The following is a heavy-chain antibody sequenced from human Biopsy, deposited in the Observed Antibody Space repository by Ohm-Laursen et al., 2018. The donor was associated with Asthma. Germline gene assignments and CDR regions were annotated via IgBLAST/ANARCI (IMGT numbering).Heavy chain of an antibody. V-gene: IGHV3-53*01. CDR1: GFAVSRDY. Sequence: GTLSLTCTASGFAVSRDYMFWVRQAPGKGLEWVSVIYSGGTSHTADSVRGRFTISSDYSKNTLYLQMHSLRAEDTAVYYCARGDSSNWSHYYFDYWGQGTLVTVSS. D-gene: IGHD3-22*01. CDR2: IYSGGTS. CDR3: ARGDSSNWSHYYFDY. J-gene: IGHJ4*02.